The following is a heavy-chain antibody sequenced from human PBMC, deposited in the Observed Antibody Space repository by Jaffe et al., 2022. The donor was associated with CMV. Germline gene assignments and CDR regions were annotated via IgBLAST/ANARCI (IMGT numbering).Heavy chain of an antibody. J-gene: IGHJ4*02. D-gene: IGHD2-15*01. Sequence: QVQLVQSGAEVKKPGASVKVSCKASGYTFTGYYMHWVRQAPGQGLEWMGWINPNSGGTNYAQKFQGRVTMTRDTSISTAYMELSRLRSDDTAVYYCARDPPNCSGGSCYYYYFDYWGQGTLVTVSS. V-gene: IGHV1-2*02. CDR2: INPNSGGT. CDR1: GYTFTGYY. CDR3: ARDPPNCSGGSCYYYYFDY.